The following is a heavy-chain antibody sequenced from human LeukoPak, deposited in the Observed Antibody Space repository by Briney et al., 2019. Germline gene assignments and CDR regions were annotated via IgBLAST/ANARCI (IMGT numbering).Heavy chain of an antibody. CDR1: GYTLTELS. CDR3: ATDPYGGSYRR. D-gene: IGHD1-26*01. CDR2: FDPEDGET. Sequence: ASVKVSCKVSGYTLTELSMHWVRQAPGKGLEWLGGFDPEDGETIYAQKFQGRVTLTEDTSTDRAYMELSSLRSEDTAVYYCATDPYGGSYRRWGQVTLVTVSS. J-gene: IGHJ4*02. V-gene: IGHV1-24*01.